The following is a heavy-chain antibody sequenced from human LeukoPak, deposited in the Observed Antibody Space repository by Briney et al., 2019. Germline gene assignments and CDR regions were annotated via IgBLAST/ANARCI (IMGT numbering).Heavy chain of an antibody. D-gene: IGHD7-27*01. CDR2: INPNSGDT. J-gene: IGHJ4*02. V-gene: IGHV1-2*06. Sequence: ASVKVSCKASGYTFTGYFMHWVRQAPGQGLEWMGRINPNSGDTNYAQNFQGRVTMARDTSISTAYMELSRLRSDDTAVYYCARDLSSTSNWELDYWGQGTLVTVSS. CDR3: ARDLSSTSNWELDY. CDR1: GYTFTGYF.